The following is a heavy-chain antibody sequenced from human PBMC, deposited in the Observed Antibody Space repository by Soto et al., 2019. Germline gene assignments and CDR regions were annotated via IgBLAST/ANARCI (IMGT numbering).Heavy chain of an antibody. J-gene: IGHJ1*01. V-gene: IGHV4-59*01. CDR3: ARGGSTWLEYFQH. D-gene: IGHD6-13*01. CDR1: GGSISSYY. CDR2: IYASGST. Sequence: LSLTCTVSGGSISSYYWSWIRQPPGKGLEWIGYIYASGSTNYNPSLKSRITISVDTSKNQFSLKLSSVTAADTAVYYCARGGSTWLEYFQHWGQGTLVTVSS.